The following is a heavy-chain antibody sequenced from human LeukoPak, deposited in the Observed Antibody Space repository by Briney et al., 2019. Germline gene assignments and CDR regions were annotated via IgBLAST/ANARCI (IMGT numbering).Heavy chain of an antibody. CDR2: IIPILGIA. CDR3: ALTTVVTRIDY. Sequence: SVKVSCKASGGTFSSYTISWVRQAPGQGLEWMGRIIPILGIANYAQNFQGRVTITADKSTSTAYMELSSLRSEDTAVYYCALTTVVTRIDYWGQGTLVTVSS. CDR1: GGTFSSYT. D-gene: IGHD4-23*01. J-gene: IGHJ4*02. V-gene: IGHV1-69*02.